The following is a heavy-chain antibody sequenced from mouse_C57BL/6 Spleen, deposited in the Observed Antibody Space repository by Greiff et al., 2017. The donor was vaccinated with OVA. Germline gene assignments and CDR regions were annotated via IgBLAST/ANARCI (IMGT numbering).Heavy chain of an antibody. J-gene: IGHJ2*01. Sequence: QVQLQQSGAELVMPGASVKLSCKASGYTFTSYWMHWVKQRPGQGLEWIGEIDPSDSYTNYNQKFKGKSTLTVDKSSSTAYMQLSSLTSEDSAVYYCASLSRDYFDYWGQGTTLTVSS. CDR3: ASLSRDYFDY. V-gene: IGHV1-69*01. CDR2: IDPSDSYT. D-gene: IGHD6-1*01. CDR1: GYTFTSYW.